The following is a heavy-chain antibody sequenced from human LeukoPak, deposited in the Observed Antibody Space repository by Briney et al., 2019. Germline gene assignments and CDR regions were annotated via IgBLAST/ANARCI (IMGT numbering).Heavy chain of an antibody. CDR1: GGSLSSDNYS. CDR3: AREKIGYYDGSGRGWFDP. Sequence: PSQTLSLTCTVSGGSLSSDNYSWRWIRQPAGTGLEWIGRVYTSGSTNYNPSPKSRVTISVDTSKKQFSLKLSSVTAADTAVYYCAREKIGYYDGSGRGWFDPWGQGTLVTVSS. V-gene: IGHV4-61*02. J-gene: IGHJ5*02. CDR2: VYTSGST. D-gene: IGHD3-22*01.